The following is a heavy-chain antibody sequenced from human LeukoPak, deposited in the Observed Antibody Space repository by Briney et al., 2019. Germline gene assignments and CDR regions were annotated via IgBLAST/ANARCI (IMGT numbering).Heavy chain of an antibody. V-gene: IGHV5-51*01. CDR1: GYSFTSYW. Sequence: GKSLKISCKGSGYSFTSYWIGWVRQMPGKGLEWMGIIYPGESDTRYSPSFQGQVTFSADNSIGTAYLQWSSLKASDTAMYYCATSRIMATISPFDYWGQGTLVTVSS. CDR3: ATSRIMATISPFDY. CDR2: IYPGESDT. J-gene: IGHJ4*02. D-gene: IGHD5-24*01.